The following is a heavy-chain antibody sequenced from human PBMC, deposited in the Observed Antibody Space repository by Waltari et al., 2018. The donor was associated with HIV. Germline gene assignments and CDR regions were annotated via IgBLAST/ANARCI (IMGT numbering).Heavy chain of an antibody. J-gene: IGHJ3*02. D-gene: IGHD3-3*01. CDR2: ISSSSSYI. Sequence: EVQMVESGGGLVKPGGSLRLSCAASGFTFRSHSMNWVRQAPGKGLEWVSSISSSSSYIYYADSVKGRFTISRDNAKNSLYLQMNSLRAEDTAVYYCARDTSFWSSPDLDAFDIWGQGTMVTVSS. CDR1: GFTFRSHS. CDR3: ARDTSFWSSPDLDAFDI. V-gene: IGHV3-21*01.